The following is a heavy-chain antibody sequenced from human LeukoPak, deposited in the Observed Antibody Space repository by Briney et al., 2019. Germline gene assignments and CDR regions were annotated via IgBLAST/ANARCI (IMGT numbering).Heavy chain of an antibody. D-gene: IGHD5/OR15-5a*01. CDR1: GLTFDEYT. CDR2: INRDSGST. Sequence: GGSLRLSCAASGLTFDEYTMHWVRQAPGKGLEWVSLINRDSGSTYYADSVKGRFTISRDNAKNSLFLQMNSLRAEDTAVYYCARGSSTVFDYWGQGTLVTVSS. J-gene: IGHJ4*02. CDR3: ARGSSTVFDY. V-gene: IGHV3-43*01.